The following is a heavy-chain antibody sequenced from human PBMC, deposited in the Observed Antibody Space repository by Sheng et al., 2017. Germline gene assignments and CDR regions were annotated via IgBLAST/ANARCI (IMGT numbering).Heavy chain of an antibody. CDR2: INSLSTSI. Sequence: EVQLVESGGDLVQPGGSLRLSCEASGFTFSIYPMSWVRQAPGKGLQWLSTINSLSTSIYYADSVKGRFTISRDNAKNSLFLQLSSLRVEDTATYYCARSGYSSSHAFDLWGQGTLVTVSS. V-gene: IGHV3-48*04. CDR3: ARSGYSSSHAFDL. CDR1: GFTFSIYP. J-gene: IGHJ3*01. D-gene: IGHD5-18*01.